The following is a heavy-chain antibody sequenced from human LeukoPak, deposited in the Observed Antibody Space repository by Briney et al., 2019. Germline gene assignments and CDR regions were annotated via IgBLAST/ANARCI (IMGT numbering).Heavy chain of an antibody. V-gene: IGHV4-34*01. J-gene: IGHJ5*02. D-gene: IGHD6-13*01. Sequence: PSETLSLTCGVYGGSFSGSYWSWIRQPPGKGLEWIGEINHSGGTNYNPSLKSRVTISVDTSKNQFSLKLSSVTAADTAVYYCAREDSSSWNLGWFDPWGQGTLVTVS. CDR2: INHSGGT. CDR3: AREDSSSWNLGWFDP. CDR1: GGSFSGSY.